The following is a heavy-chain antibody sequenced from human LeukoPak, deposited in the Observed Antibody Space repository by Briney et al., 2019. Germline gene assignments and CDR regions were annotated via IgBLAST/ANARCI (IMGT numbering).Heavy chain of an antibody. V-gene: IGHV1-18*01. J-gene: IGHJ5*02. CDR3: ARDGGNWNHRGWFDP. D-gene: IGHD1-14*01. CDR2: ISAYNGNT. CDR1: GYTLTSYG. Sequence: GASVKVSCKASGYTLTSYGISWVRQAPRQGLEWMGWISAYNGNTNYAQKLQGRVTMTTDTSTSTAYMELRSLRSDDTAVYYCARDGGNWNHRGWFDPWGQGTLVTVSS.